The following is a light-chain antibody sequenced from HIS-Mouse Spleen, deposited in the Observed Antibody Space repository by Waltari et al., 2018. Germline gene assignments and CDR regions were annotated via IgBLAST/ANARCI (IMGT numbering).Light chain of an antibody. CDR3: SSYTSSSTV. J-gene: IGLJ2*01. V-gene: IGLV3-25*03. Sequence: SYELTQPPSVSVSPGQTARITCSGDALPKQYAYWYQQKPGQAPVLVIYKDSERPSGIPERFSGSSSGTTVTLTNSGVQAEDEADYYCSSYTSSSTVFGGGTKLTVL. CDR1: ALPKQY. CDR2: KDS.